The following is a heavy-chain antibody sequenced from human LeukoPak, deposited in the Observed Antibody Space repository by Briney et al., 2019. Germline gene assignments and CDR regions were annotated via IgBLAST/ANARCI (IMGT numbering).Heavy chain of an antibody. CDR2: NNPKSGAA. Sequence: ASVKVSCKASGYIFSDYYMHWVRQAPGQGLEWLGWNNPKSGAADYAQQFRGRVTMTRDTSINTDYMELSRLRSDDTAVYYCARDRGSSFYNWFDPWGQGTLVTVSS. J-gene: IGHJ5*02. D-gene: IGHD6-6*01. V-gene: IGHV1-2*02. CDR3: ARDRGSSFYNWFDP. CDR1: GYIFSDYY.